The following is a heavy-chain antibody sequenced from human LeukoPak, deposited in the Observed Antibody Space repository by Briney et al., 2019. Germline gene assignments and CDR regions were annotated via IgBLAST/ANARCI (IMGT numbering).Heavy chain of an antibody. J-gene: IGHJ4*02. Sequence: GASVKVSCKASGGTFSSYAISWVRQAPGQGLEWMGGIIPIFGTANYAQKFRGRVTITADESTSTAYMELSSLRAEDTAVYYCASGDIWTGYYTYPIDYWGQGTLVTVSS. D-gene: IGHD3-9*01. CDR1: GGTFSSYA. CDR2: IIPIFGTA. V-gene: IGHV1-69*01. CDR3: ASGDIWTGYYTYPIDY.